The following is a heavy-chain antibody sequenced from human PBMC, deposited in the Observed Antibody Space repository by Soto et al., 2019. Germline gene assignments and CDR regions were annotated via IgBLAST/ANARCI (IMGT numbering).Heavy chain of an antibody. CDR1: GYTLTELS. V-gene: IGHV1-24*01. Sequence: GASVKVSCKVSGYTLTELSMHWVRQAPGKGLEWMGGFDPEDGETIYAQKFQGRVTMTEDTSTDTAYMELSSLRSEDTAVYYCAKSPRSGYEAPWDYWGQGTQVTVS. CDR2: FDPEDGET. D-gene: IGHD5-12*01. CDR3: AKSPRSGYEAPWDY. J-gene: IGHJ4*02.